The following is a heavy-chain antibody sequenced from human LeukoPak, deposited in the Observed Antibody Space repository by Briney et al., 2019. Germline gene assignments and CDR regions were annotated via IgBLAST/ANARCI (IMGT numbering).Heavy chain of an antibody. J-gene: IGHJ4*02. V-gene: IGHV3-7*01. CDR2: IKQDGTEK. CDR1: GFTFTTYW. CDR3: AKDVVGQQWLENY. Sequence: GESLRLSCAASGFTFTTYWMSWVRQAPGKGLEWVANIKQDGTEKFYVDSVKGRFTISRDNAKNSLYLQMNSLRPEDTAVYYCAKDVVGQQWLENYWGQGTLVTVSS. D-gene: IGHD6-19*01.